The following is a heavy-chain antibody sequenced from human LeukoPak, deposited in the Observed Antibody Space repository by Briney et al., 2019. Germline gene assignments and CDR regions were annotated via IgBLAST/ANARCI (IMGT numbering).Heavy chain of an antibody. CDR2: ISSSGSTK. D-gene: IGHD4-23*01. Sequence: GGSLRLSCAASGFTFSSYEMNWVRQAPGKGLEWVSYISSSGSTKYYADSVKGRFTISRDNSKNTLYLQMNSLRAEDTVVYYCARVTYGGNSRDAFDIWGQGTMVTVSS. CDR3: ARVTYGGNSRDAFDI. V-gene: IGHV3-48*03. J-gene: IGHJ3*02. CDR1: GFTFSSYE.